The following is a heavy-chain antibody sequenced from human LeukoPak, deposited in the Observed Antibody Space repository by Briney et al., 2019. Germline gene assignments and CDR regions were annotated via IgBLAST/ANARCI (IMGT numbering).Heavy chain of an antibody. Sequence: PGGSLRLSCAASGFTFSSYGMHWVRQAPGKGLEWVAFIRYDGSNKYYADSVKGRFTISRDNSKNPLYLQMNSLRAEDTAVYYCAKDALYCSSTSCYYYYMDVWGKGTTVTVSS. V-gene: IGHV3-30*02. J-gene: IGHJ6*03. CDR3: AKDALYCSSTSCYYYYMDV. CDR1: GFTFSSYG. CDR2: IRYDGSNK. D-gene: IGHD2-2*01.